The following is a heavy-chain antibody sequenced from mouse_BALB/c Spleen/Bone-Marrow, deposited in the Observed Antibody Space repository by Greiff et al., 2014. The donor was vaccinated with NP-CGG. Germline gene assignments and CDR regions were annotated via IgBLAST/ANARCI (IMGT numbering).Heavy chain of an antibody. V-gene: IGHV14-3*02. D-gene: IGHD1-1*01. CDR1: GFNIKDTY. Sequence: EVKVVEPGAELVKPGASVKLSCTASGFNIKDTYMHWVKQRPEQGLEWIGRIDPANGNTKYDPKFQGKATITADTSSNTAYLQLSSLTSEDTAVYYCARSRDYGSSYYAMDYWGQGTSVTVSS. CDR3: ARSRDYGSSYYAMDY. J-gene: IGHJ4*01. CDR2: IDPANGNT.